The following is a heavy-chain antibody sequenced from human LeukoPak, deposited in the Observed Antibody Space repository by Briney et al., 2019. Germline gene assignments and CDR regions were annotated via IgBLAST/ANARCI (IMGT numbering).Heavy chain of an antibody. CDR2: IYYSGST. V-gene: IGHV4-30-4*01. J-gene: IGHJ4*02. CDR1: GGSISSGDYY. Sequence: SQTLSLTCTVSGGSISSGDYYWSWVRQPPGKGLEWIGYIYYSGSTYYNPSLKSRVTISVDTSKNQFSLKLNSVTAADTAVYYCAREGRGDSSGNRNPQPRTFDYWGQGTLVTVSS. D-gene: IGHD3-22*01. CDR3: AREGRGDSSGNRNPQPRTFDY.